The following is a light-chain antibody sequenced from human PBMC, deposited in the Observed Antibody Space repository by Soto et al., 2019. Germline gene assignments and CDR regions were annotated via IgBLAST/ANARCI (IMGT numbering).Light chain of an antibody. CDR2: DVA. Sequence: IILSQSPATLSLSPGERATLSCGASESVGDYLAWYQQKPGQAPRILMYDVAKRATGTKARLSGSGSGTDFTLNISSIENEELAVYYCQQRSKLNRTFGGGTKVDIK. V-gene: IGKV3D-11*02. J-gene: IGKJ4*01. CDR1: ESVGDY. CDR3: QQRSKLNRT.